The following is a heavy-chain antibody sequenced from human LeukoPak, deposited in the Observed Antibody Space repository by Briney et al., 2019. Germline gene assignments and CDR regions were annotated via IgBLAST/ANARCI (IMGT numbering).Heavy chain of an antibody. CDR1: GGSISSYY. CDR2: IYYSGST. J-gene: IGHJ3*02. CDR3: AREGYSSAFDI. Sequence: SETLSLTCTASGGSISSYYWSWIRQPPGKGLEWIGYIYYSGSTNYNPSLKSRVTISVDTSKNQFSLKLSSVTAADTAVYYCAREGYSSAFDIWGQGTMVTVSS. V-gene: IGHV4-59*01. D-gene: IGHD5-18*01.